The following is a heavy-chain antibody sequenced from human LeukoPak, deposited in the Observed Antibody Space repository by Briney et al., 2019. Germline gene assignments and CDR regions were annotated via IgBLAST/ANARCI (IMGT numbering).Heavy chain of an antibody. V-gene: IGHV3-48*03. CDR2: IRSSGSNI. D-gene: IGHD3-10*01. Sequence: GRSLRLSCAASGFTFSSYEMNWVRQAPGKGLEWGSYIRSSGSNIYYADSVKGRFTISRDNAKHSLYLQMNSLRAEDTAVDYCGRKGIGGGYSMFDYWGQGTLATVSS. CDR3: GRKGIGGGYSMFDY. J-gene: IGHJ4*02. CDR1: GFTFSSYE.